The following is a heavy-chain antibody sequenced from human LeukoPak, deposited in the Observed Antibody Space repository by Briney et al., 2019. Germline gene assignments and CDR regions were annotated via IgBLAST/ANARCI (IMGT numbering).Heavy chain of an antibody. J-gene: IGHJ4*02. CDR3: ARAPNPDFFDD. Sequence: PSETLSLTCTVSSGSIRTSYCSWIRQPPGKGLEWIGYIYYSGSTNYNPSLKSRVTISVDTSRNQFSLKLSSVTAADTAVYYCARAPNPDFFDDWGQGTLDTVSS. CDR1: SGSIRTSY. V-gene: IGHV4-59*01. D-gene: IGHD2-8*01. CDR2: IYYSGST.